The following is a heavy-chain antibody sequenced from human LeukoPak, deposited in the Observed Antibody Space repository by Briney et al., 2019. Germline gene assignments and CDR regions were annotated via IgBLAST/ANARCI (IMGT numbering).Heavy chain of an antibody. CDR1: GGTFSSYA. CDR2: IIPILGIA. D-gene: IGHD3-3*01. V-gene: IGHV1-69*04. Sequence: SVKVSCKASGGTFSSYAISWVRQAPGQGLEWMGRIIPILGIANYAQKFQGRVTITADKSTSTAYMELSSLRAEDTAVYYCAKDPSEHWFDPWGQGTLVTVSS. CDR3: AKDPSEHWFDP. J-gene: IGHJ5*02.